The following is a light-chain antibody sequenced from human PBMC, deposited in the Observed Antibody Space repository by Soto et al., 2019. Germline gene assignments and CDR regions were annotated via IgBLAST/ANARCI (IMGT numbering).Light chain of an antibody. Sequence: EVVMTQTPAILSVSPGERATLSCRASQSVSTNLAWYQQKPGQAPRLLIYGASTRATGIPARFSGSGSGTEFTLTISSLQSEDFAVSYCQHYNNWPPWTFGQGTKVEIK. J-gene: IGKJ1*01. CDR2: GAS. CDR1: QSVSTN. CDR3: QHYNNWPPWT. V-gene: IGKV3-15*01.